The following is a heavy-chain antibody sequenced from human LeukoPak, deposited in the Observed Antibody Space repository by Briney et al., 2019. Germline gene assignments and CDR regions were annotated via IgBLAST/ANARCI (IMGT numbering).Heavy chain of an antibody. CDR1: GFTFSSYA. CDR3: AKDPDIVGATTPDY. D-gene: IGHD1-26*01. J-gene: IGHJ4*02. CDR2: ISGSGGGT. Sequence: GGSLRLSCAASGFTFSSYAMSWVRRAPGKGLEWVSAISGSGGGTYYADSVKGRFTISRDNSKNTLYLQMNSLRAEDTAVYYCAKDPDIVGATTPDYWGQGTLVTVSS. V-gene: IGHV3-23*01.